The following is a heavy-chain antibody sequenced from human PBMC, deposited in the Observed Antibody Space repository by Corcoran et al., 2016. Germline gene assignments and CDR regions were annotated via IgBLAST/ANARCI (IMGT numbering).Heavy chain of an antibody. Sequence: QVQLQQWGAGLLKPSETLSLTCAVYGGSFSGYYWSWIRQPPGKGLEWIGGINHSGSTNYNPSLKSRLTISVDTSKNQFSMKLSSVTAADTAVYCGARRGHPGIAASLQPNDCDFDLWGRGTLVTVSS. D-gene: IGHD6-6*01. CDR3: ARRGHPGIAASLQPNDCDFDL. CDR1: GGSFSGYY. CDR2: INHSGST. J-gene: IGHJ2*01. V-gene: IGHV4-34*01.